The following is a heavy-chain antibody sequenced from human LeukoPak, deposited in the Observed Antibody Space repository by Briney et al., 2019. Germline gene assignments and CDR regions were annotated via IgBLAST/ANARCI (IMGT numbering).Heavy chain of an antibody. J-gene: IGHJ4*02. V-gene: IGHV3-23*01. CDR3: AKSIGGVVVVAADY. CDR2: ISGSGGST. D-gene: IGHD2-15*01. Sequence: GGSLRLSCAASGFTFSTYAMTWVRQAPGKGLEWVSVISGSGGSTYYADSVKGRFTLSRDNSKNTIYLQMNSLRAEDTAVYYCAKSIGGVVVVAADYWGQGTLVTVSS. CDR1: GFTFSTYA.